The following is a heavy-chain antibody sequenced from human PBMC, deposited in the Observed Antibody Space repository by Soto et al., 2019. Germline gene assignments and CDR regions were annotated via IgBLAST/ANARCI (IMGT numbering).Heavy chain of an antibody. V-gene: IGHV1-2*02. J-gene: IGHJ4*02. CDR3: TRDLFYDSSATSVRNFDY. Sequence: ASVKVSCKASGYTFTGYYMHWVRQAPGQGLEWMGWINPNSGGTNYAQKFQGRVTMTRDTSISTAYMELSRLRSDDTAVYYCTRDLFYDSSATSVRNFDYWGQGTLVTVSS. CDR2: INPNSGGT. D-gene: IGHD3-22*01. CDR1: GYTFTGYY.